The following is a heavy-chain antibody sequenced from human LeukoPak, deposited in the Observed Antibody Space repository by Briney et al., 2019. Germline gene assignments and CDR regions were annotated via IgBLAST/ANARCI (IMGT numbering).Heavy chain of an antibody. V-gene: IGHV1-69*04. CDR1: GVTFSNNA. CDR3: ARDKEGGAYYYGSGSCFDY. Sequence: GASVKVSCKASGVTFSNNAIIWVRQAPGQGLEWMGRIIPILGIANYAQKFQGRVTITADKSTSSAYMELSSLRSEDTAVYYCARDKEGGAYYYGSGSCFDYWGQGTLVTVSS. CDR2: IIPILGIA. J-gene: IGHJ4*02. D-gene: IGHD3-10*01.